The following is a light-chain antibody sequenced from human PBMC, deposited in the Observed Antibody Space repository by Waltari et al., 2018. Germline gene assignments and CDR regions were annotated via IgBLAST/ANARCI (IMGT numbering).Light chain of an antibody. J-gene: IGKJ3*01. Sequence: SVLYSSRNKNNLAWYQQKPGQPPKLLIYWASTRESGVPDRFSGSGSGTDFTLTISSLQAEDVAVYYCHQYYSTPFTFGPGTKVDIK. CDR3: HQYYSTPFT. CDR1: SVLYSSRNKNN. CDR2: WAS. V-gene: IGKV4-1*01.